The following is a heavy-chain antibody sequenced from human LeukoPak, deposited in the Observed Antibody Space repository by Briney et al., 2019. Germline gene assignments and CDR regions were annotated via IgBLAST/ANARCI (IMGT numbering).Heavy chain of an antibody. CDR1: RFRFSTFP. CDR2: ISAGGETT. CDR3: AKSLLTTATGTGRAFDI. D-gene: IGHD1-1*01. J-gene: IGHJ3*02. V-gene: IGHV3-23*01. Sequence: GGSLRLSCAASRFRFSTFPMGWVRQAPGKGLEWVSGISAGGETTFYADSVRGRLTISRDNSKNTLYLQMNSLRADDTAVYYCAKSLLTTATGTGRAFDIWGQGTMVTGSS.